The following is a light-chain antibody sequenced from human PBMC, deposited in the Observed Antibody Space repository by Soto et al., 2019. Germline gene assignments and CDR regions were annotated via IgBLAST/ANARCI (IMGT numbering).Light chain of an antibody. V-gene: IGKV1-39*01. Sequence: DIQMTQSPSSLSASVGDSVIITCRASQSINIYLSWYQQKPGKAPKLLINVASTFQGGVPSRFSGSGSGTEFTLAISSLQPEDSATYYCEQSFSTPQTFGGGTRVEIK. CDR1: QSINIY. CDR2: VAS. CDR3: EQSFSTPQT. J-gene: IGKJ4*01.